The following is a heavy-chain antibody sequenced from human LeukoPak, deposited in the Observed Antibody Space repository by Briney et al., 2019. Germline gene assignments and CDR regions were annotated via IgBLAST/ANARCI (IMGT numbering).Heavy chain of an antibody. CDR2: INSDGGGA. CDR3: ARDVPHNWFDT. V-gene: IGHV3-74*01. CDR1: GITFGNNW. J-gene: IGHJ5*02. Sequence: QPGESLRLSCAASGITFGNNWMHWVRQGPGKGLVWISRINSDGGGAIYADSVKGRFTVSRDNAKNTLYLQMNSLRAEDTAVYYCARDVPHNWFDTWGQGTLVTVSS.